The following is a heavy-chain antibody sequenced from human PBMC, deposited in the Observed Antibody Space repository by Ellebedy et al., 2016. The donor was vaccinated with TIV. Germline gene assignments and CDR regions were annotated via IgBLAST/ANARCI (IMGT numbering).Heavy chain of an antibody. D-gene: IGHD3-10*01. Sequence: GGSLRLSCAASELTVSSNYMSWIRQAPGKGLEWVSLIGIDGTTYYADSVKGRFTISRDKSKNTLYIEMNSLRAEDTAVYYCARETFNDVDLKLWGIFDIWGQGTVVAVSS. CDR3: ARETFNDVDLKLWGIFDI. CDR2: IGIDGTT. V-gene: IGHV3-66*01. J-gene: IGHJ3*02. CDR1: ELTVSSNY.